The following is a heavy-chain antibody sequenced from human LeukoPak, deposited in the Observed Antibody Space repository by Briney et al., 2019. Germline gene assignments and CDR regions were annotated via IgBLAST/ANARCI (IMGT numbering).Heavy chain of an antibody. CDR3: ARHLHSIVVAWFDP. J-gene: IGHJ5*02. D-gene: IGHD2-15*01. CDR2: IYYSGST. Sequence: SETLSLTCTVSGGSISSGDYYWSWIRQPPGKGLEWIGYIYYSGSTYYNPSLKSRATISVDTSKNQFSLKLSSVTAADTAVYYCARHLHSIVVAWFDPWGQGTLVTVSS. CDR1: GGSISSGDYY. V-gene: IGHV4-30-4*01.